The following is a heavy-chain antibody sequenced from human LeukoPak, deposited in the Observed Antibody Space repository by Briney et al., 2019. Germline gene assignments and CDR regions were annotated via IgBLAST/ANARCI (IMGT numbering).Heavy chain of an antibody. V-gene: IGHV3-73*01. D-gene: IGHD3-22*01. CDR3: TREVVIFYYYYMDV. CDR1: GLTFSGSA. CDR2: IRSKANSYAT. J-gene: IGHJ6*03. Sequence: GGSLRLSCAASGLTFSGSAMHWVRQASGKGLEWVGRIRSKANSYATTYAASVKGRFTISRDDSKNTAYLQMNSLKTEDTAVYYCTREVVIFYYYYMDVWGTGTTVTVSS.